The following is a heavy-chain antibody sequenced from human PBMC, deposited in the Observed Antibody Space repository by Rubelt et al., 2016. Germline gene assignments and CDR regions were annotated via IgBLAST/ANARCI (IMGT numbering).Heavy chain of an antibody. CDR3: ARAGNGFDY. CDR1: GGTFSNFA. CDR2: IIPFVGVA. D-gene: IGHD3-10*01. J-gene: IGHJ5*01. V-gene: IGHV1-69*10. Sequence: QVQLVQSGAEVKKPGSSVKVSCKASGGTFSNFAISWVRQAPGQGLEWMGRIIPFVGVAIYAQKFPGRVTITGDKSTATALMEMSSVRSGDTAVYYCARAGNGFDYWGQGTQVTVSS.